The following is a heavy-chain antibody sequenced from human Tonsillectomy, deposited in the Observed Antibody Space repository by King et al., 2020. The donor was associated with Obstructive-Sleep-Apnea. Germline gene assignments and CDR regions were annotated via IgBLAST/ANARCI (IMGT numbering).Heavy chain of an antibody. CDR3: ASFYDSSGYSGYYYYGMDV. Sequence: QLQESGPGLVKPSETLSLTCTVSGGSISGSSYYWGWIRQPPGKGLEWIGSIYYDGSTYYNPSLKSRVTISVDTSKNHFSLKLGSVIAADTAEYYCASFYDSSGYSGYYYYGMDVWGQGTTVTVSS. CDR2: IYYDGST. CDR1: GGSISGSSYY. D-gene: IGHD3-22*01. V-gene: IGHV4-39*07. J-gene: IGHJ6*02.